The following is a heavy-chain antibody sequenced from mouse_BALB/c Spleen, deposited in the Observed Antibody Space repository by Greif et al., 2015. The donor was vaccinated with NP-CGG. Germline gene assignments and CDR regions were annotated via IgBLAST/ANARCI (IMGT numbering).Heavy chain of an antibody. CDR1: GYTFTSYW. CDR3: ASSYYGNLYAMDY. J-gene: IGHJ4*01. CDR2: IYPGDGDT. V-gene: IGHV1-87*01. Sequence: VKLQESGAELARPGASVKLSCKASGYTFTSYWMQWVKQRPGQGLEWIGAIYPGDGDTRYTQKFKGKATLTADKSSSTAYMQLSSLASEDSAVYYCASSYYGNLYAMDYWGQGTSVTVSS. D-gene: IGHD2-10*01.